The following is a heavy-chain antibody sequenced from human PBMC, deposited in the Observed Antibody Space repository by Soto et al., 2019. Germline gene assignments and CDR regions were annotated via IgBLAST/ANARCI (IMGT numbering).Heavy chain of an antibody. V-gene: IGHV4-34*01. D-gene: IGHD3-9*01. CDR1: GDSLSGYA. CDR3: ARKLEASIRHVEWFSYKWFDP. CDR2: ITFRGVT. Sequence: SETLSLTCDVHGDSLSGYAWSWVCQPPGKGLGWIGEITFRGVTNYHPSLKSRLSMSVDTSKNRISLNVSSVTAADTALYFCARKLEASIRHVEWFSYKWFDPWGPGTLVTVSS. J-gene: IGHJ5*02.